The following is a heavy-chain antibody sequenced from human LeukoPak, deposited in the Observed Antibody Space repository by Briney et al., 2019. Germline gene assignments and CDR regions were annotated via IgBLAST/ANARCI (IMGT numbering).Heavy chain of an antibody. J-gene: IGHJ4*02. CDR2: FDPEDGET. CDR3: ATDLSYCGGDCYSE. V-gene: IGHV1-24*01. CDR1: GGTFSSYP. Sequence: ASVKVSCKASGGTFSSYPISWVRQAPGKGLEWMGGFDPEDGETIYAQKFQGRVTMTEDTSTDTAYMELSSLRSEDTAVYYCATDLSYCGGDCYSEWGQGTLVTVSS. D-gene: IGHD2-21*02.